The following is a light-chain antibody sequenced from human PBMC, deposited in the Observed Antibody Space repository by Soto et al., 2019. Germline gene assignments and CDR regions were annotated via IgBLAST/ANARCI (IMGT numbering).Light chain of an antibody. Sequence: QSAPTAPSSASGSPGQSVAISCTGTSSDVGCYNNVSWYPQHPGTAPKLMINEVNKRPAGVPDRFSGAKSGNTASLAVAGLQAEDEADYYCSSDAVSSNVFGTGTKVTVL. J-gene: IGLJ1*01. V-gene: IGLV2-8*01. CDR3: SSDAVSSNV. CDR1: SSDVGCYNN. CDR2: EVN.